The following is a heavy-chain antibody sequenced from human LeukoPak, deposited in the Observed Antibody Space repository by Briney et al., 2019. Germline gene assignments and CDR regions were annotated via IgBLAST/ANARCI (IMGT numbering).Heavy chain of an antibody. Sequence: ASVKVSCKASGYTFTGYYMHWVRQAPGQGLEWMGWINPNSGGTNYAQKFQGRVTMTRDPSISTAYMELSRLRSDDTAVYYCARDRPMVRGGFDPWGQGTLVTVSS. CDR3: ARDRPMVRGGFDP. D-gene: IGHD3-10*01. CDR2: INPNSGGT. CDR1: GYTFTGYY. V-gene: IGHV1-2*02. J-gene: IGHJ5*02.